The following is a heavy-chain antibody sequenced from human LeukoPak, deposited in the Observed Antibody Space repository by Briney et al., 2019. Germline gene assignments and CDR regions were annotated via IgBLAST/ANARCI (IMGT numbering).Heavy chain of an antibody. D-gene: IGHD5-24*01. J-gene: IGHJ4*02. CDR1: GGSFSGYY. CDR3: ARGTGYNDY. V-gene: IGHV4-59*01. CDR2: IYYSGST. Sequence: SETLSLTCAVYGGSFSGYYWSWIRQPPGKGLEWIGYIYYSGSTNYNPSLKSRVTISVDTSKNQFSLKLSSVTAADTAVYYCARGTGYNDYWGQGTLVTVSS.